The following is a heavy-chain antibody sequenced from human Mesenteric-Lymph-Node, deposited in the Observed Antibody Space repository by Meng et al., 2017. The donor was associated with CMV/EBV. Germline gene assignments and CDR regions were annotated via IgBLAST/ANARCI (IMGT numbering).Heavy chain of an antibody. D-gene: IGHD3-10*01. V-gene: IGHV1-69*04. J-gene: IGHJ2*01. CDR2: IIPILGIA. CDR1: GCTFSTDA. CDR3: ARDHGFSGSERYFDL. Sequence: GCTFSTDAISWVRQAPGEGLEWMGRIIPILGIANYAQKFQGRVTITADKSTSTAYMELSSLRSEDTAVYYCARDHGFSGSERYFDLWGRGTLVTVSS.